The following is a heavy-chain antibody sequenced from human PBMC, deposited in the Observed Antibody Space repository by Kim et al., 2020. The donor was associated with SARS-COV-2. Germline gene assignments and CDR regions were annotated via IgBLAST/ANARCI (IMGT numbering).Heavy chain of an antibody. Sequence: GGSLRLSCAASGFTFGSYAMHWVRQAPGKGLEWLAVISYDGSNTNYADSVKGRFTNSRDNSKNTLYLQMKNPRVEDTAVYYCAGAQGDNSGWHGYSYYGMDVWGQGTTVTVSS. CDR1: GFTFGSYA. D-gene: IGHD6-19*01. J-gene: IGHJ6*02. V-gene: IGHV3-30-3*01. CDR3: AGAQGDNSGWHGYSYYGMDV. CDR2: ISYDGSNT.